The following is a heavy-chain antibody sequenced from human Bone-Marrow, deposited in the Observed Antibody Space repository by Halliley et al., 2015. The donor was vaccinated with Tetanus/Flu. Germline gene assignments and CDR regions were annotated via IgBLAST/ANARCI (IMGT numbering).Heavy chain of an antibody. V-gene: IGHV3-23*01. CDR2: MSGSGGST. CDR3: AGPYYDFWSGDHYYYYYAMDV. Sequence: SLRLSCAASGFTFSSYAMSWVRQAPGKGPEWVSVMSGSGGSTYYADSVKGRFTISRDNSENTLYLQMNSLRAEDTAVYYCAGPYYDFWSGDHYYYYYAMDVWGQGTTVTVSS. J-gene: IGHJ6*02. D-gene: IGHD3-3*01. CDR1: GFTFSSYA.